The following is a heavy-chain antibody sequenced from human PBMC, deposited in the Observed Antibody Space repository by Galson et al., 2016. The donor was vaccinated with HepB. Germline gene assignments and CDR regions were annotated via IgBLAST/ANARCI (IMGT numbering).Heavy chain of an antibody. Sequence: QSGAEVKKPGESLKISCKGSGYSFASYWIGWVRQMPGKGLEYMGITFPGDSDTPYRPSFQGQVTISVDKSISTAYLQWSSLEASDTAMYYCTRLRFFSAANYFYGMDVWGQGTTVTVSS. CDR3: TRLRFFSAANYFYGMDV. CDR2: TFPGDSDT. V-gene: IGHV5-51*01. CDR1: GYSFASYW. J-gene: IGHJ6*02. D-gene: IGHD3-10*01.